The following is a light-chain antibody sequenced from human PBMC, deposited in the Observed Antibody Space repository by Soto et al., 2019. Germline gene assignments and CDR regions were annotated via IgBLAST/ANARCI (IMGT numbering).Light chain of an antibody. CDR1: QSVLYSSDNKNY. CDR3: QQYYDTRS. Sequence: DIVMTQSPDSLAVSLGERATINCKSSQSVLYSSDNKNYLAWYQQKPGRPPKLLIYWASTRESGVPDRFSGSGSGTDFTLTISGLQAEDVALYYCQQYYDTRSFGQGTKLEIK. J-gene: IGKJ2*01. V-gene: IGKV4-1*01. CDR2: WAS.